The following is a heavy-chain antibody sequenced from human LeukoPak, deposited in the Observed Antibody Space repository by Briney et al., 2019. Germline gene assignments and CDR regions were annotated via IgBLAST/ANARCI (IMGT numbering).Heavy chain of an antibody. J-gene: IGHJ4*02. CDR2: ISWNSGSI. CDR1: GFTFDDYA. V-gene: IGHV3-9*01. Sequence: HPGRSLRLSCTASGFTFDDYAMPWVRQAPGKGLEWVSGISWNSGSIGYADSVKGRFTISRDNAKNSLYLQMNSLRAEDTALYYCAKAYYYDSSGSPPYFDYWGQGTLVTVSS. CDR3: AKAYYYDSSGSPPYFDY. D-gene: IGHD3-22*01.